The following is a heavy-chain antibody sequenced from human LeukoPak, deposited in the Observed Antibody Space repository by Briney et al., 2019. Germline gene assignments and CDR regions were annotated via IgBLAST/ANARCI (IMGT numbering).Heavy chain of an antibody. Sequence: SETLSLTCTVSGGSISSYYWSWIRQPAGKGLEWIGRIYTSGSTNYNPSLKSRVTISLDTSKTQFSLKLSSVTAADTAVYYCATGYSTYYYYYAMDVWGKGTTVTVSS. CDR3: ATGYSTYYYYYAMDV. J-gene: IGHJ6*04. CDR2: IYTSGST. CDR1: GGSISSYY. D-gene: IGHD1-26*01. V-gene: IGHV4-4*07.